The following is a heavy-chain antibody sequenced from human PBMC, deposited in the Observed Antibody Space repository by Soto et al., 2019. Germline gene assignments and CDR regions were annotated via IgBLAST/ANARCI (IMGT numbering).Heavy chain of an antibody. CDR2: TYYNGNA. CDR3: ARHFVAVVIKGWGY. V-gene: IGHV4-39*01. J-gene: IGHJ4*02. D-gene: IGHD3-10*01. Sequence: SETLSLTCKVSGGSIARSNYYWDWLRQPPGKGLEWIGTTYYNGNAYYNPSLKSRVSMSVDTSKNQFSLKLVSVTAADTAVYYCARHFVAVVIKGWGYWGQGTLVTVS. CDR1: GGSIARSNYY.